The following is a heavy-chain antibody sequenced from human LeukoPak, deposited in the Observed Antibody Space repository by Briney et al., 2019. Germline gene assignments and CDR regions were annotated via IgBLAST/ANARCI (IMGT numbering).Heavy chain of an antibody. J-gene: IGHJ3*02. D-gene: IGHD3-10*01. Sequence: QPGGSLRLSCAASGFTFSNYGMNWVRQAPGKGLEWVAFISYDGSNEYYADSVKGRFTISKDNAKKTLYLQMDSLRADDTAVYYCAKDYYDSGSYGRNALAIWGQGTMVTVSS. V-gene: IGHV3-30*18. CDR3: AKDYYDSGSYGRNALAI. CDR2: ISYDGSNE. CDR1: GFTFSNYG.